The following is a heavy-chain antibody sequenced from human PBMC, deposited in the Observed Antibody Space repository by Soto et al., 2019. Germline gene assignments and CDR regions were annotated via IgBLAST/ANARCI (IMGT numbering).Heavy chain of an antibody. V-gene: IGHV1-18*01. D-gene: IGHD2-8*01. Sequence: QGHLVQSEAEVKKPGASVKVSCKASGYAFNRYGISWVRQAPGQGLEWMGWISGYNGDTNYAQKFQDRVSMTIDTSTGTAYMELRSLTSDDTAIYYCAKNGQPPYYYYGLDVWGQGTKVTVSS. CDR3: AKNGQPPYYYYGLDV. CDR2: ISGYNGDT. J-gene: IGHJ6*02. CDR1: GYAFNRYG.